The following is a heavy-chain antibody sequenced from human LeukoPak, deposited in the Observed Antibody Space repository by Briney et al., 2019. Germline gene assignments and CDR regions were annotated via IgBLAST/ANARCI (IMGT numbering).Heavy chain of an antibody. CDR3: ARDATGDGDLES. Sequence: GGSLRLSCAASGFAFSSYAMSWVRQPPGKGLEWVSVISRRDDYTYYADSVKGRFTISRDNSKNTLYLQMNSLRSEDTAVYYCARDATGDGDLESWGQGTLVTVSP. CDR1: GFAFSSYA. CDR2: ISRRDDYT. J-gene: IGHJ5*02. D-gene: IGHD4-17*01. V-gene: IGHV3-23*01.